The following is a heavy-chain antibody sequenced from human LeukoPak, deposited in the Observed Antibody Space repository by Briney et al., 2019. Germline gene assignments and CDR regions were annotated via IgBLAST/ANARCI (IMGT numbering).Heavy chain of an antibody. CDR2: ISGSSSSI. CDR1: GFTFSSYS. J-gene: IGHJ4*02. CDR3: AKDNRRHYTSGPNPDSLH. V-gene: IGHV3-48*04. Sequence: GGSLRLSCAASGFTFSSYSMNWVRQAPGKGLEWVSYISGSSSSIYYADSVKGRFTISRDNAKNSLYLQMNSLRVEDTAFYYCAKDNRRHYTSGPNPDSLHWGQGALVTVSS. D-gene: IGHD6-19*01.